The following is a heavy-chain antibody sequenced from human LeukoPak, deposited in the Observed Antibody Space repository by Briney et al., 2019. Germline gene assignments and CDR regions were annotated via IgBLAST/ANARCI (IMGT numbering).Heavy chain of an antibody. J-gene: IGHJ3*02. Sequence: GGSLGLSCAASGFTFSSYAMSWVRQAPGKGLEWVSAISGSGGSTYYADSVKGRFTTSRDNSKNTLYLQMNSLRAEDTAVYYCAKDGGDDSSGYDAFDIWGQGTMVTVSS. V-gene: IGHV3-23*01. D-gene: IGHD3-22*01. CDR2: ISGSGGST. CDR1: GFTFSSYA. CDR3: AKDGGDDSSGYDAFDI.